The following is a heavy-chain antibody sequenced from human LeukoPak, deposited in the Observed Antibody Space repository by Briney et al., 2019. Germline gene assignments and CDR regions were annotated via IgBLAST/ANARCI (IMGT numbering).Heavy chain of an antibody. Sequence: SGGSLRLSCAASGFSFSSYAMTWVRQAPGKGLEWVGRIKSKTDGGTTDYAAPVKGRFTISRDDSKNTLYLQMNSLKTEDTAVYYCTTMFSRGGNLDYWGQGTLVTVSS. CDR3: TTMFSRGGNLDY. CDR1: GFSFSSYA. J-gene: IGHJ4*02. V-gene: IGHV3-15*01. D-gene: IGHD4-23*01. CDR2: IKSKTDGGTT.